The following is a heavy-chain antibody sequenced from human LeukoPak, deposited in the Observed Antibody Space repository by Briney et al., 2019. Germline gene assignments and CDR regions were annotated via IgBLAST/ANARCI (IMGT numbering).Heavy chain of an antibody. J-gene: IGHJ4*02. Sequence: PSETLSLTCTVSGGSISSYYWGWIRQPPGKGLEWIGYIYFSGSTNYNPSLKSRVTISVDTSKNQFSLKLSSVTAADTAVYYCAKDVGRDRYFDYWGQGTLVTVSS. V-gene: IGHV4-59*01. CDR2: IYFSGST. D-gene: IGHD1-26*01. CDR1: GGSISSYY. CDR3: AKDVGRDRYFDY.